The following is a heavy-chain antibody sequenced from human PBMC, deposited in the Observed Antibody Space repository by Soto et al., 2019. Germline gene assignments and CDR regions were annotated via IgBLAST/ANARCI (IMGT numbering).Heavy chain of an antibody. CDR3: ARGEASCYAR. Sequence: ASVKGSCKASGYTFTSYGINLVRQATGQGLEWMGWMNPNSGNTGYAQKFQGRVTMTRNTSISTAYMELSSLRSEDTAVYYCARGEASCYARWGQGTLVTVSS. J-gene: IGHJ4*02. V-gene: IGHV1-8*01. CDR1: GYTFTSYG. CDR2: MNPNSGNT. D-gene: IGHD2-2*01.